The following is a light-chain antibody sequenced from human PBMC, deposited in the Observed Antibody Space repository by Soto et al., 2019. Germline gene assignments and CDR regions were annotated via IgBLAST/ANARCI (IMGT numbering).Light chain of an antibody. J-gene: IGKJ2*01. CDR3: QQSCSPPYT. CDR2: AAS. CDR1: QSITRH. V-gene: IGKV1-39*01. Sequence: DIQMTQSPSSLSASVEDRVTITCRASQSITRHLNWYQQKPGKAPKFLIYAASTLQSGVPSRFSGSGSGTDFTLTISSLQPEDFATYYCQQSCSPPYTFGQGTKLEIK.